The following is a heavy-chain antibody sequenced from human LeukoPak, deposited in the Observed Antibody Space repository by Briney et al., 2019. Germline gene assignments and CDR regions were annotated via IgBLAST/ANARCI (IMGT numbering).Heavy chain of an antibody. CDR2: ISGSGGST. CDR1: QFTFNTYA. Sequence: GGSLRLSCAASQFTFNTYAMNWVRQAPGKGLEWVSSISGSGGSTYYVVSVKGRFTISRDNSKNTLFLQMNSLKVEDTAVYYCAKGLYGFDYWGQGTLVTVSS. J-gene: IGHJ4*02. CDR3: AKGLYGFDY. D-gene: IGHD2-2*02. V-gene: IGHV3-23*01.